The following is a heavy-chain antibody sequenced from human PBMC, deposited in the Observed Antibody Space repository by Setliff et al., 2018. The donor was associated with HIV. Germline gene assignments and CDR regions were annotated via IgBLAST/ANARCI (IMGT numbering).Heavy chain of an antibody. CDR3: ARSVIGYYYYGMDV. D-gene: IGHD3-10*01. CDR2: ISYDGSNK. Sequence: SCAASGFTFSSYAMHWVRQAPGKGLEWVAVISYDGSNKYYADSVKGRFTISRDNSKNTLYLQMNSLRAEDTAVYYCARSVIGYYYYGMDVWGQGTLVTVS. V-gene: IGHV3-30*01. J-gene: IGHJ6*02. CDR1: GFTFSSYA.